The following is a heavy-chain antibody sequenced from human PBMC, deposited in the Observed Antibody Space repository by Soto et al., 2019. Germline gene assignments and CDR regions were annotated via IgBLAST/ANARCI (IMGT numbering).Heavy chain of an antibody. CDR1: GGTFSNYA. CDR3: ARGSRWRMTTVTREDYYYGMDV. V-gene: IGHV1-69*13. CDR2: IIPIFGTA. J-gene: IGHJ6*02. D-gene: IGHD4-4*01. Sequence: ASVKVSCKASGGTFSNYAISWVRQAPGQGLEWXXGIIPIFGTANYAQKFQGRVTITADESTSTAYMELSSLRSEDTAVYYCARGSRWRMTTVTREDYYYGMDVWGQGTTVTVSS.